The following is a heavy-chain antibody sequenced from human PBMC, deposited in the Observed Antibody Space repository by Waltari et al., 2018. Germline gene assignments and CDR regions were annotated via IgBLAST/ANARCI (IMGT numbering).Heavy chain of an antibody. Sequence: QVQLVESGGGVVQPGRSLRLSWAASGFPFSTYGMHWVRQAPGKGLEWVAVIWFDGSNKYYADSVKGRFTISRDNSENTLSLQMNNLRAEDTAVYYCARTTYFLDYWGQGTLVTVSS. D-gene: IGHD1-1*01. CDR2: IWFDGSNK. J-gene: IGHJ4*02. V-gene: IGHV3-33*01. CDR3: ARTTYFLDY. CDR1: GFPFSTYG.